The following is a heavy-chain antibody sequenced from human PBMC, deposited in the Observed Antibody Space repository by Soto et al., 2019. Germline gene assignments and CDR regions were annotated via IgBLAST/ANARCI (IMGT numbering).Heavy chain of an antibody. Sequence: PGGSLRLSCAASGFTFSSNSMSWVCQAPGKGLEWVSSISSGGIGIYYADSLKGRFTISRDNAKNSLFLLMNSLRAEDTAMYYCARRYCTNGICPFDSWGQGTLVTVSS. D-gene: IGHD2-8*01. CDR2: ISSGGIGI. V-gene: IGHV3-21*01. CDR3: ARRYCTNGICPFDS. J-gene: IGHJ4*02. CDR1: GFTFSSNS.